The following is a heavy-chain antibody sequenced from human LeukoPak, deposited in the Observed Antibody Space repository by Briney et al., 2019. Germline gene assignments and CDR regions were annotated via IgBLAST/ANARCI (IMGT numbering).Heavy chain of an antibody. CDR2: ISWNSGSI. CDR1: GFTFDDYA. V-gene: IGHV3-9*01. Sequence: GRSLRLSCAASGFTFDDYAMHWVRQAPGKGLEWVSGISWNSGSIGYADSVKGRFTISRDNAKNSLYLQMNSLRAEDTALYYCAKDSSSGYYPAPLDYWGQGTLVTVSS. D-gene: IGHD3-22*01. J-gene: IGHJ4*02. CDR3: AKDSSSGYYPAPLDY.